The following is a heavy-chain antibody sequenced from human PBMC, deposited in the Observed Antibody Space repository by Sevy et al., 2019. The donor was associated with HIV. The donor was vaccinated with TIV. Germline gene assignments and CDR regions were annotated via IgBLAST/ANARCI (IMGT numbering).Heavy chain of an antibody. Sequence: GGSLRLSCTASGFTFGDYAMSWFRQAPGKGLEWVGFIRSKAYGGTTEYAASVKGRFTIARVDYKSTAYLQMNRLKTEDTAVYYCTRLDTAMGYYYYYYMDVWGKGTTVTVSS. CDR2: IRSKAYGGTT. D-gene: IGHD5-18*01. CDR1: GFTFGDYA. V-gene: IGHV3-49*03. CDR3: TRLDTAMGYYYYYYMDV. J-gene: IGHJ6*03.